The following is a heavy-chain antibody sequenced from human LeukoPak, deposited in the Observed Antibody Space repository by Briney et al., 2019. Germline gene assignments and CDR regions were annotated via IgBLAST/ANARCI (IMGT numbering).Heavy chain of an antibody. CDR2: IYTSGST. D-gene: IGHD3-22*01. V-gene: IGHV4-61*02. Sequence: PSETLSLTCTVSGYSISSGYYWSWIRQPAGKGLEWIGRIYTSGSTNYNPSLKSRVTISVDTSKNQFSLKLSSVTAADTAVYYCARSKGGYYYYYYYMDVWGKGTTVTVSS. J-gene: IGHJ6*03. CDR1: GYSISSGYY. CDR3: ARSKGGYYYYYYYMDV.